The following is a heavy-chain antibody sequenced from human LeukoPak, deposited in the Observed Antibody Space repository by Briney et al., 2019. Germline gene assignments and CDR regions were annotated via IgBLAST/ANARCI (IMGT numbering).Heavy chain of an antibody. CDR1: GYTFTRYA. Sequence: ASVKVSCKASGYTFTRYAISWVRQAPGQGLEWMGWISGHNDDTNYAQRLQGRVTMTTDTFTSTAYMELRSLRSDDTAVYYCARAGYCSGGSCYPYYYYYYMDVWGKGTTVTVSS. CDR2: ISGHNDDT. D-gene: IGHD2-15*01. CDR3: ARAGYCSGGSCYPYYYYYYMDV. V-gene: IGHV1-18*01. J-gene: IGHJ6*03.